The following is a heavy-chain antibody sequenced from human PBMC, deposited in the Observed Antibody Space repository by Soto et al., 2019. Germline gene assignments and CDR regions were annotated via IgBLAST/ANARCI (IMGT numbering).Heavy chain of an antibody. D-gene: IGHD2-2*01. Sequence: QVQLVQSGAEVKKPGSSVKVSCKASGGTFSSYAISWVRQAPGQGLEWMGGIIPIFGTANYAQKFQGRVTITADESTSTAYMELSSLRSEDTAVYYCARDHLVVPAAKGEYYYYGMDVLGQGTTVTVSS. J-gene: IGHJ6*02. CDR1: GGTFSSYA. CDR3: ARDHLVVPAAKGEYYYYGMDV. CDR2: IIPIFGTA. V-gene: IGHV1-69*01.